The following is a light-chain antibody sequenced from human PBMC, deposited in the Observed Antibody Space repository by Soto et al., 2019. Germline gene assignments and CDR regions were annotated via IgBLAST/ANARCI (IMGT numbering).Light chain of an antibody. V-gene: IGLV2-14*01. CDR2: EVA. CDR3: SSYASSSTLV. Sequence: QSVLTQPASVSGSPGQSITISCTGTSSDVGGYNYVSWYQLHPGKAPKLMIYEVANRPSGVSNRFSGSKPGNTASLTISGLQAEDEADYYSSSYASSSTLVFGGGTQLTVL. J-gene: IGLJ2*01. CDR1: SSDVGGYNY.